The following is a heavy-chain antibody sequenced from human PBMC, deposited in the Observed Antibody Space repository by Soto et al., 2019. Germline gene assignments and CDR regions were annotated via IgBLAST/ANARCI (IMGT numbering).Heavy chain of an antibody. CDR1: GFTFSDYY. J-gene: IGHJ6*03. V-gene: IGHV3-11*01. CDR2: ISSSGSTI. CDR3: AGSWWTWSTGYYMDV. Sequence: GGSLRLSCAASGFTFSDYYMSWIRQAPGKGLEWVSYISSSGSTIYYADSVKGRFTISRDNAKNSLYLQMNSLRAEDTAVYYCAGSWWTWSTGYYMDVWGKGTTVTVSS. D-gene: IGHD2-8*02.